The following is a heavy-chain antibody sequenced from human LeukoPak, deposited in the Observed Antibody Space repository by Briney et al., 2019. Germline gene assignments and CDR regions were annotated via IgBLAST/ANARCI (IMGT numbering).Heavy chain of an antibody. D-gene: IGHD5-24*01. Sequence: ASVKVSCKASGYTFTGYYMHWVRQAPGQGLEWMGWINPNSGGTNYAQKFQGRVTMTRDTSISTAYMELSRLRSDDTAVYYCARAFTSARRDGYNYKLVGYWGQGTLVTVSS. CDR1: GYTFTGYY. J-gene: IGHJ4*02. V-gene: IGHV1-2*02. CDR3: ARAFTSARRDGYNYKLVGY. CDR2: INPNSGGT.